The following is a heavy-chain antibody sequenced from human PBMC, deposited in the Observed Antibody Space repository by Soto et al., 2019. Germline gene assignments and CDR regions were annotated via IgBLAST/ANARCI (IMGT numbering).Heavy chain of an antibody. CDR2: INPRGGST. D-gene: IGHD5-12*01. CDR1: GYTFSSYY. CDR3: ASRPRNGYNR. Sequence: QVQLVQSGSEVMKPGASVRVSCKTSGYTFSSYYLHWVRQAPGQGLEWMGIINPRGGSTSYAQKFQGRVTMTRDTSTRTVYMELSSLRSEDTAVYYCASRPRNGYNRWGQGTLVTVSS. J-gene: IGHJ4*02. V-gene: IGHV1-46*01.